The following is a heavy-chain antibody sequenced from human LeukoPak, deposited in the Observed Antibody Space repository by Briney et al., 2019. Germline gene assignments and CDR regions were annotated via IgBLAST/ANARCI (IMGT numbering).Heavy chain of an antibody. V-gene: IGHV1-69*13. CDR1: GGTFSIYA. CDR3: AKGQEWELPSYFDY. D-gene: IGHD1-26*01. Sequence: SVKVSCKASGGTFSIYAISWVPQAPGQGLEWMGGIIPIFGTANYAQKFQGRVTITADESTSTAYMELSSLRAEDTAVYYCAKGQEWELPSYFDYWGQGTLVTVSS. CDR2: IIPIFGTA. J-gene: IGHJ4*02.